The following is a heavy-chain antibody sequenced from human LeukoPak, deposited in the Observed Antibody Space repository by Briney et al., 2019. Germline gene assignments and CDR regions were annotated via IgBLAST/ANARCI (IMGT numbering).Heavy chain of an antibody. V-gene: IGHV4-34*01. CDR2: INHSGYT. J-gene: IGHJ4*02. D-gene: IGHD1-26*01. Sequence: SETLSLTCALYGGSFSGYYWSWIRQSPGKGLEWIGQINHSGYTNYKPSLKSRVTMSVDTSKNQFSLKLISMTAADTAVYYCARLGSRVLWGQGTLVIVSS. CDR1: GGSFSGYY. CDR3: ARLGSRVL.